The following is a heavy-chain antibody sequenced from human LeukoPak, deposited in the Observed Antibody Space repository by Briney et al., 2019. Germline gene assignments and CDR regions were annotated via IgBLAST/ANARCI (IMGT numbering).Heavy chain of an antibody. CDR2: ISSFGGTI. D-gene: IGHD2-21*01. Sequence: GGSLRLSCVASGFTFSSYSMNWVRQAPGKGLEWISYISSFGGTIYHADSVRGRFTISRDNSKNTLYLQMNSLRAEDAAVYFCAKAPVTSCRGAYCYPFDSWGQGTLVTVSS. CDR1: GFTFSSYS. CDR3: AKAPVTSCRGAYCYPFDS. V-gene: IGHV3-48*01. J-gene: IGHJ4*02.